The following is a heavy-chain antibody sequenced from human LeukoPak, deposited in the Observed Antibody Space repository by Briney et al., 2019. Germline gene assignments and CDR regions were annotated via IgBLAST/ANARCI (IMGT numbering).Heavy chain of an antibody. CDR1: GFTFSKHE. Sequence: GGSLRLSCTASGFTFSKHEMTWVRQAPGKGLEWVSYISSSDSTVYYADSVKGRFTISGDNAKNSLYLQMNSLRAEDAAIYYCARDRGLTLFYYGLDVWGQGTTVTVSS. CDR2: ISSSDSTV. D-gene: IGHD3-9*01. V-gene: IGHV3-48*03. J-gene: IGHJ6*02. CDR3: ARDRGLTLFYYGLDV.